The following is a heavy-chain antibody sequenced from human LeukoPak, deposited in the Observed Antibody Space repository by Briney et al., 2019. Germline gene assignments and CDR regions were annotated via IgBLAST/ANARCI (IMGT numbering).Heavy chain of an antibody. CDR1: GGSFSGYY. V-gene: IGHV4-34*01. D-gene: IGHD3-22*01. Sequence: PSETLCLTCAVYGGSFSGYYWSWIRQPPGKGLEWIGEINHSGSTNYNPSLKSRVTISVDTSKNQFSLKLSSVTAADTAVYYCARGNYYDSSGPPPFFDYWGQGTLVTVSS. J-gene: IGHJ4*02. CDR2: INHSGST. CDR3: ARGNYYDSSGPPPFFDY.